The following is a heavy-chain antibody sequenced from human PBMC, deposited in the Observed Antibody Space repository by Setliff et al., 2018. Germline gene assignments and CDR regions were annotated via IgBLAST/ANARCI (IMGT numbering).Heavy chain of an antibody. Sequence: ASVKVSCKASGYIFTSYAINWVRQAPGQGLEWMGSISAYNANTNYAQNLQGRVTMTRDTATSTAYMELRSLRSDDTAVYYCAREPLWGSHDAFDIWGQGTMVTVSS. CDR2: ISAYNANT. D-gene: IGHD7-27*01. CDR1: GYIFTSYA. CDR3: AREPLWGSHDAFDI. J-gene: IGHJ3*02. V-gene: IGHV1-18*01.